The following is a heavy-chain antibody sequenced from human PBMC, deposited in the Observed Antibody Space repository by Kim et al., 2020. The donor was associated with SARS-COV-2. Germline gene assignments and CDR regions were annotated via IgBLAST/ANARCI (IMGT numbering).Heavy chain of an antibody. CDR1: GGTFSSYA. CDR2: IIPIFGTA. Sequence: SVKVSCKASGGTFSSYAISWVRQAPGQGLEWMGGIIPIFGTANYAQKFQGRVTITADESTSTAYMELSSLRSEDTAVYYCASNARGAVAGRASYYYYGVDVWGEGTTVTVSS. V-gene: IGHV1-69*13. CDR3: ASNARGAVAGRASYYYYGVDV. D-gene: IGHD6-19*01. J-gene: IGHJ6*04.